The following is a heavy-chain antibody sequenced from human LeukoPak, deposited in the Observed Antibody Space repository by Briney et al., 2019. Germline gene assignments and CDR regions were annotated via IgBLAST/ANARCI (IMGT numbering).Heavy chain of an antibody. CDR2: IYDRGST. Sequence: SETLSLTCTVSGGSISSYYWSWIRQPPGKGPEWIGNIYDRGSTKYNPSLKSRVTISVDTSKNQFSLRLSSVTAADTAVYYCARGRTFDNWSQGTLVTVSS. V-gene: IGHV4-59*01. CDR1: GGSISSYY. J-gene: IGHJ4*02. CDR3: ARGRTFDN.